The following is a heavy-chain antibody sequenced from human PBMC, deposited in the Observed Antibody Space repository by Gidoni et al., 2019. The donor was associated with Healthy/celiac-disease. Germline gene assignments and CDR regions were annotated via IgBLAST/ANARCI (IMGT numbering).Heavy chain of an antibody. D-gene: IGHD5-12*01. V-gene: IGHV3-30*18. CDR2: ISYDGSNK. CDR1: GFTFGSDG. J-gene: IGHJ4*02. CDR3: AKAHSGYDYPVDY. Sequence: QVQLVESGGGVVQPGRSLRLSCSASGFTFGSDGMHWVRQAPGTGREWVAVISYDGSNKYYADSVKGRLTISRDNSKNTLYLQMNSLRAEDTAVYYCAKAHSGYDYPVDYWGQGTLVTVSS.